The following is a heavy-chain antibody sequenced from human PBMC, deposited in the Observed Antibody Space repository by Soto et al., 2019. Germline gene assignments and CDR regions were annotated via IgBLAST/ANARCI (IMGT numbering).Heavy chain of an antibody. Sequence: SETLSLTCTVSGGSISSYYWSWIRQPPGKGLEWIGYIYYSGSTNYNPSLKSRVTISVDTSKKQFSLKLSSVTAADTAVYYCARVGKYYDILTGYSSQYYFDYWGQGTLVTVSS. CDR2: IYYSGST. D-gene: IGHD3-9*01. J-gene: IGHJ4*02. V-gene: IGHV4-59*01. CDR1: GGSISSYY. CDR3: ARVGKYYDILTGYSSQYYFDY.